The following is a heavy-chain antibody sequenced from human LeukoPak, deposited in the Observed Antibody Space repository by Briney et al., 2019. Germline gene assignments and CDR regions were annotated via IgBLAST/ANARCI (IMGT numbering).Heavy chain of an antibody. CDR1: GVSISSYY. CDR3: ARAMAATQSFDY. V-gene: IGHV4-59*12. D-gene: IGHD2-15*01. J-gene: IGHJ4*02. CDR2: IYHSGST. Sequence: SETLSLTCTVSGVSISSYYWTWIRQPPGEGLEWIGYIYHSGSTYYNPSLKSRVTISVDRSKNQFSLKLSSVTAADTAVYYCARAMAATQSFDYWGQGTLVTVSS.